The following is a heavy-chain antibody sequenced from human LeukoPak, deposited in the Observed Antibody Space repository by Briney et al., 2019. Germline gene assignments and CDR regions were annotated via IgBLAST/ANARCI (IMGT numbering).Heavy chain of an antibody. Sequence: GGPLRLSCAASGFTFSSYAMSWVRQAPGKGLEWVSAISGSGGSTYYADSVKGRFTISRDNSKNTLYLQMNSLRAEDTAVYYCAKDTSGSDAFDIWGQGTMVTVSS. CDR3: AKDTSGSDAFDI. V-gene: IGHV3-23*01. D-gene: IGHD3-22*01. CDR2: ISGSGGST. CDR1: GFTFSSYA. J-gene: IGHJ3*02.